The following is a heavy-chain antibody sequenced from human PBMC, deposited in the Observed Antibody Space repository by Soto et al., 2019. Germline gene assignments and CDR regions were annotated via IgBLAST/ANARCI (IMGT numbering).Heavy chain of an antibody. Sequence: ASVKVSCKASGYTFTSYGISWVRQAPGQGLEWMGWISGYNGNTNYAQKFQGRVTMTTDTSTSTAYMELRSLRSDDTAVYYCARHNSQWPNWFDPWGQGTLVTVSS. D-gene: IGHD2-21*01. CDR2: ISGYNGNT. J-gene: IGHJ5*02. CDR1: GYTFTSYG. V-gene: IGHV1-18*01. CDR3: ARHNSQWPNWFDP.